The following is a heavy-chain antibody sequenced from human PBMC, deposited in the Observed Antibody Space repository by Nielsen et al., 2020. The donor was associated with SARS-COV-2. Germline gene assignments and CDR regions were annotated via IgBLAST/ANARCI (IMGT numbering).Heavy chain of an antibody. Sequence: GSLRLSCTVSGHSFSRGYYWGWIRQPPGKGLEWIGNIYQTGSTFYNPSLKSRVTISADTSNNQFSLKLNSVTAADTAVYYCAGFMAQFEYWGQGTLVTVSS. CDR1: GHSFSRGYY. CDR3: AGFMAQFEY. D-gene: IGHD3-10*01. J-gene: IGHJ4*02. V-gene: IGHV4-38-2*02. CDR2: IYQTGST.